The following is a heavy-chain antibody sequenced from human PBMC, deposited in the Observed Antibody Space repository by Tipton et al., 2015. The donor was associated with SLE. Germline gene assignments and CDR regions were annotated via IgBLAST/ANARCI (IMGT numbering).Heavy chain of an antibody. Sequence: GSLRLSCAASGFTFSSYAMNWVRQAPGKGLEWVSGIVGGGTRTFYSDSVKGRFIVSRDNFKNTLHLQMTSLRTEDTAVYYRAKELSSTSRGSFDDWGQGTLVSVSS. CDR3: AKELSSTSRGSFDD. CDR2: IVGGGTRT. J-gene: IGHJ4*02. V-gene: IGHV3-23*01. D-gene: IGHD1-26*01. CDR1: GFTFSSYA.